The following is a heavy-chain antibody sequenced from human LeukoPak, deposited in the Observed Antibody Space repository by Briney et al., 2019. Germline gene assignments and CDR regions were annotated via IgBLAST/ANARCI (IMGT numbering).Heavy chain of an antibody. CDR1: GYTFTGYY. D-gene: IGHD3-22*01. V-gene: IGHV1-2*06. Sequence: GASVKVSCKASGYTFTGYYMHWVRQAPGQGLEWMGRINPNSGGTNYAQKFQGRVTMTRDTSISTAYMELSRLRSDDTAVYYCARAAYYYDSSGSIKDAFDIWGPRTMVTVSS. CDR3: ARAAYYYDSSGSIKDAFDI. J-gene: IGHJ3*02. CDR2: INPNSGGT.